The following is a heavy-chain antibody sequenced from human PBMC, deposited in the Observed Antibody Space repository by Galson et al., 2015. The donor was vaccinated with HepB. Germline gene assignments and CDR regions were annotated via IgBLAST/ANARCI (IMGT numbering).Heavy chain of an antibody. V-gene: IGHV3-7*01. CDR3: ARSLSVFMAAYYFDY. CDR1: GFTFSSYW. D-gene: IGHD5-24*01. J-gene: IGHJ4*02. CDR2: IKQDGSEK. Sequence: SLRLSCAASGFTFSSYWMSWVRQAPGKGLEWVANIKQDGSEKYYVDSVKGRFTISRDNAKNSLYLQVNSLRAEDTAVYYCARSLSVFMAAYYFDYWGQGTLVTVSS.